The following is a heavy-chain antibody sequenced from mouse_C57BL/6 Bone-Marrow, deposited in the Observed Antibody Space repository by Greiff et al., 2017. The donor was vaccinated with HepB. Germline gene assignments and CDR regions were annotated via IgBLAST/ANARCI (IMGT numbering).Heavy chain of an antibody. CDR2: ISGGGGNT. CDR1: GFTFSSYT. CDR3: ASTMRTFDY. D-gene: IGHD2-1*01. V-gene: IGHV5-9*01. Sequence: EVKLVESGGGLVKPGGSLKLSCAASGFTFSSYTMSWVRQTPEERLEWVATISGGGGNTYYPESVKGRFPISRDNAKNTLYLQMSSLRSEDTALYYCASTMRTFDYWGQGTTLTVSS. J-gene: IGHJ2*01.